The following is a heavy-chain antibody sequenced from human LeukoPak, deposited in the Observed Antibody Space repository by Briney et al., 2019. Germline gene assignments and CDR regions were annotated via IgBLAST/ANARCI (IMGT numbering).Heavy chain of an antibody. D-gene: IGHD2-2*02. Sequence: PGGSLRLSCAASGFTFSSYGMHWVRQAPGKGLEWVAFIRYDGSNKYYADSVKGRFTISRDNSKNTLYLQMNSLRAEDTAVYYCAKEIGYCSSTSCYSWGAFDIWGQGTMVTVSS. V-gene: IGHV3-30*02. J-gene: IGHJ3*02. CDR1: GFTFSSYG. CDR2: IRYDGSNK. CDR3: AKEIGYCSSTSCYSWGAFDI.